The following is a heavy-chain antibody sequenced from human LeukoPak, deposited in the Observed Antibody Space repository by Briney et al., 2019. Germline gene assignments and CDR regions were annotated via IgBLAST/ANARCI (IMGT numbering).Heavy chain of an antibody. CDR2: ITWNGGVT. D-gene: IGHD2-2*01. CDR3: ARGLYHFDY. V-gene: IGHV3-43D*03. CDR1: GFTFSSYA. Sequence: GGSLRLSCAASGFTFSSYAMSWVRQAPGKGLEWVSVITWNGGVTYYADSVKGRLTISRDNSENSLYLRMNSLRAEDTALYYCARGLYHFDYWGQGTLVAVSS. J-gene: IGHJ4*02.